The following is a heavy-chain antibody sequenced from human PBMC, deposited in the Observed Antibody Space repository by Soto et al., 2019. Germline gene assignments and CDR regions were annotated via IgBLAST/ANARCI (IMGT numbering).Heavy chain of an antibody. Sequence: QVQLQESGPGLVRPSGTLSLTCAVSGDSIIGTGWWSWVRQSPGKGLAWIGEVYHSGATNYNTSLKSRVTISVDTSRNQFSLNLGSVAAADTAVYYCVRNGYYSLDVWGQGTTVTVS. V-gene: IGHV4-4*02. CDR2: VYHSGAT. J-gene: IGHJ6*02. CDR3: VRNGYYSLDV. CDR1: GDSIIGTGW. D-gene: IGHD3-22*01.